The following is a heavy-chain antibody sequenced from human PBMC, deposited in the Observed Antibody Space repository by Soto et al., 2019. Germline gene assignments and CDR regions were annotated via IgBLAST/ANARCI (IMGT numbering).Heavy chain of an antibody. Sequence: QVQLMESGGGVVQPGGSLRLYYVTSGFTFSRYSMHWFRQAPGKGLEWVAVTSSDAGTKFYADSVKGRFTVSRDNSKNTLYLQTNSLRPEDTAVYYCAREVVLTEWYFDNWGQGILVTVSS. D-gene: IGHD2-21*01. J-gene: IGHJ4*02. CDR2: TSSDAGTK. CDR1: GFTFSRYS. V-gene: IGHV3-30-3*01. CDR3: AREVVLTEWYFDN.